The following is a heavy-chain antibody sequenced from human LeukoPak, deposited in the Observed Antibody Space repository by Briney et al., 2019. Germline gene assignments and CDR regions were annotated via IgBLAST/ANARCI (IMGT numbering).Heavy chain of an antibody. CDR3: ARDRPYYDILTGYYKGQTWFDP. CDR2: IYTSGST. J-gene: IGHJ5*02. Sequence: SETLSLTCTVSGGSISSYYWSWIRQPAGKGLEWIGRIYTSGSTNYNPSLKSRVTMSVDTSKNQLSLKLSSVTAADTAVYYCARDRPYYDILTGYYKGQTWFDPWGQGTLVTVSS. V-gene: IGHV4-4*07. CDR1: GGSISSYY. D-gene: IGHD3-9*01.